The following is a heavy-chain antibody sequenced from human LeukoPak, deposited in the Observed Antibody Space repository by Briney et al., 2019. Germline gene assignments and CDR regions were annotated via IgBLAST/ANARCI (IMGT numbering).Heavy chain of an antibody. D-gene: IGHD3-3*01. CDR2: IKQDGSEK. Sequence: GGSLRLSCAASGFTFSSYAMSWVRQAPGKGLEWVANIKQDGSEKYYVDSVKGRFTISRDNAKNSLYLQMNSLRAEDTAVYYCARDSGITIFGVVTAPDYWGQGTLVTVSS. J-gene: IGHJ4*02. CDR1: GFTFSSYA. CDR3: ARDSGITIFGVVTAPDY. V-gene: IGHV3-7*01.